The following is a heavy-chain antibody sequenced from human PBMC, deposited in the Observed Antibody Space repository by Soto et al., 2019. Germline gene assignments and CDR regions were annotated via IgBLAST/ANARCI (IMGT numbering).Heavy chain of an antibody. J-gene: IGHJ6*02. V-gene: IGHV1-18*04. CDR1: GYTFTSYG. CDR3: ASDPISSRWHYYYDDYGMDV. Sequence: QVQLVQSGAEVKKPGASVKVSCKASGYTFTSYGISWVRQAPGQGLEWMGWISAYNGNTNYAQKLQGRVTMTTDTSTSTAYLELRSLRSYDTAVYYCASDPISSRWHYYYDDYGMDVWGQGTTVTVAS. CDR2: ISAYNGNT. D-gene: IGHD6-13*01.